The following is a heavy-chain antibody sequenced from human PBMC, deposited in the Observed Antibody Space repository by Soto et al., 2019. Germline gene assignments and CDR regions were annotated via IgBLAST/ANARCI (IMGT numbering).Heavy chain of an antibody. Sequence: EVQLVESGGGLVQPGGSLRLSCAASGFTFSSYWMSWVRQAPGKGLEWVANIKQDGSEKYYVDSVKGRFTISRDNAKNSLYLQMKSLRAEDTAVYYCARDPSIVLVPAATYYYYYYGMDVWGQGTTVTVSS. CDR3: ARDPSIVLVPAATYYYYYYGMDV. D-gene: IGHD2-2*01. V-gene: IGHV3-7*01. J-gene: IGHJ6*02. CDR1: GFTFSSYW. CDR2: IKQDGSEK.